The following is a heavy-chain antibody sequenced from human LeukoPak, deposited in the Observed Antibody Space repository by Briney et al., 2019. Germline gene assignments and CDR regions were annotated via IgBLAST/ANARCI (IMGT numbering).Heavy chain of an antibody. Sequence: GGSQRLSCAASGFTFSSYAMSWVRQAPGKGLVWVSRINSDGYSISYADSVKGRFTISRENAKNTLYLQMNSLSVEDTAVYYCAKGVAVAGTAGLTNVWGKGTTVTISS. J-gene: IGHJ6*04. D-gene: IGHD6-19*01. V-gene: IGHV3-74*01. CDR2: INSDGYSI. CDR3: AKGVAVAGTAGLTNV. CDR1: GFTFSSYA.